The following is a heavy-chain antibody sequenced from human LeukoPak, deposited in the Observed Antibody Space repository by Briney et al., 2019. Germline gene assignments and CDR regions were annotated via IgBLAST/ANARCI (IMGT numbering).Heavy chain of an antibody. Sequence: GGSLRLSCAASGFTFSSYWMHWVRQAPGKGLVWVSRINTDGSSTSYADSVKGRFTISRDNAKNTLYLQMNSLRAEDTAVYYCAKDITAVAGYRNYWGQGTLVTVSS. CDR3: AKDITAVAGYRNY. J-gene: IGHJ4*02. CDR2: INTDGSST. D-gene: IGHD6-19*01. CDR1: GFTFSSYW. V-gene: IGHV3-74*01.